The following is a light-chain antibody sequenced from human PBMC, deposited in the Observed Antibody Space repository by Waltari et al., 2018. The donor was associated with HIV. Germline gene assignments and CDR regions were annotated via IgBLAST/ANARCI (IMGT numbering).Light chain of an antibody. Sequence: SYGLTQPPSVSVSPGQTATITCSGDALPKQYAYWYQQKAGQAPVMVIYKDSERPSGIPGRFSGSSSATTVTLTIGGVQAEDEADYYCQSSDISGNYWVFGGGTKLTVL. CDR3: QSSDISGNYWV. V-gene: IGLV3-25*03. CDR2: KDS. CDR1: ALPKQY. J-gene: IGLJ3*02.